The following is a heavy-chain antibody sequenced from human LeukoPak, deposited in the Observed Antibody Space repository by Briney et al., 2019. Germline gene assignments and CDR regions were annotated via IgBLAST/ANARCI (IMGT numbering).Heavy chain of an antibody. V-gene: IGHV1-69*05. Sequence: ASVKVSCKASGGTFSSYAISWVRQAPGQGLEWMGGIIPIFGTANYAQKFQGRVTITTDESTSTDYMELSSLRSEDTAVYYCARYSSGYYYVGAFDIWGQGTMVTVSS. CDR2: IIPIFGTA. CDR3: ARYSSGYYYVGAFDI. D-gene: IGHD3-22*01. CDR1: GGTFSSYA. J-gene: IGHJ3*02.